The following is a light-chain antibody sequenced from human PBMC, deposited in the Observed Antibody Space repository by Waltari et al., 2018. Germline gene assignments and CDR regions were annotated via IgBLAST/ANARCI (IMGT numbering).Light chain of an antibody. J-gene: IGLJ2*01. CDR3: AAWDDSLSGPV. CDR1: CSNIGRHH. V-gene: IGLV1-47*01. CDR2: RNN. Sequence: QSVLTQPPSASGTPGQRVTISCSGSCSNIGRHHVYWYQQLPGTAPKLLIYRNNQRPSGVPDRFSGSKSGTSASLAISGLRSEDEADYYCAAWDDSLSGPVFGGGTKLTVL.